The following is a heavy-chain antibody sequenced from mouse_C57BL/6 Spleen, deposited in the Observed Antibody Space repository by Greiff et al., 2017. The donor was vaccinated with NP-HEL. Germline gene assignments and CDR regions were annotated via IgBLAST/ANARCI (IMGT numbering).Heavy chain of an antibody. D-gene: IGHD1-1*01. CDR2: IHPNSGST. V-gene: IGHV1-64*01. CDR1: GYTFTSYW. J-gene: IGHJ1*03. Sequence: QVQLQQPGAELVKPGASVKLSCKASGYTFTSYWMHWVKQRPGQGLEWIGMIHPNSGSTNYNEKFKSKATLTVDKSSSTAYMQLSSLTSEDSAVYYCARSSYYCVSSYEYFDVWGTGTTVTVSS. CDR3: ARSSYYCVSSYEYFDV.